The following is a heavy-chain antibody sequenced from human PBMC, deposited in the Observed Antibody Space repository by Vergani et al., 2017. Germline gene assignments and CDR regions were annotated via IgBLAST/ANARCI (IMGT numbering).Heavy chain of an antibody. Sequence: QVQLPQWGAGLLKPSETLSLTCAVYGGSFSGYYWSWIRQPPGKGLEWIGEINHSGSTNYNPSLNSRATISVDTSRNQISLKLTSVTATDTAIYFCARGNPYVDFDIWGQGTMITVSS. CDR1: GGSFSGYY. CDR2: INHSGST. D-gene: IGHD3-16*01. J-gene: IGHJ3*02. CDR3: ARGNPYVDFDI. V-gene: IGHV4-34*01.